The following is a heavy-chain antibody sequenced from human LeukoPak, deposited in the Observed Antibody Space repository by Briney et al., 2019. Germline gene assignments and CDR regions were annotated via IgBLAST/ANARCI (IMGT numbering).Heavy chain of an antibody. Sequence: TASETLSLTCTVSGGSISSYYWSWIRQPPGKGLEWIGYIYYSGSTNYNPSLKSRVTISVDTSKNQFSLKLSSVTAADTAVYYCARSGYYYDSSSNHAFDMWGQGTMVTVSS. CDR3: ARSGYYYDSSSNHAFDM. CDR2: IYYSGST. CDR1: GGSISSYY. J-gene: IGHJ3*02. V-gene: IGHV4-59*01. D-gene: IGHD3-22*01.